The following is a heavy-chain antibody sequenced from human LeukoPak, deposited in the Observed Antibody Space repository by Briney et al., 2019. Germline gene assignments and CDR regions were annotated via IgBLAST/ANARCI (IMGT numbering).Heavy chain of an antibody. V-gene: IGHV3-9*01. CDR3: AKVAAAGPERDAFDI. J-gene: IGHJ3*02. CDR1: GFTFDDYA. Sequence: GRSLRLSCAASGFTFDDYAMHWVRQAPGKGLEWVSGISWNSGSIGYADSVKGRFTISRDNAKNSLHLQMNSLRAEDTALYYCAKVAAAGPERDAFDIWGQGTMVTVSS. D-gene: IGHD6-13*01. CDR2: ISWNSGSI.